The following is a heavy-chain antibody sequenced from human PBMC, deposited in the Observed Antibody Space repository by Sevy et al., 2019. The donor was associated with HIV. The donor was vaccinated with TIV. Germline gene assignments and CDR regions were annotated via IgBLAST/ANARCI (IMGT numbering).Heavy chain of an antibody. Sequence: GGSLRLSCAASGFTFSKYSMSWVRQPPGKGLEWVSTLSFGCGEINYADSVKGRFTISRDNSKSSVYLQMNNLRPEDTAGYYLAGGGGTKPHYYWGQGTLVTGSS. CDR1: GFTFSKYS. J-gene: IGHJ4*02. CDR2: LSFGCGEI. D-gene: IGHD2-8*01. CDR3: AGGGGTKPHYY. V-gene: IGHV3-23*01.